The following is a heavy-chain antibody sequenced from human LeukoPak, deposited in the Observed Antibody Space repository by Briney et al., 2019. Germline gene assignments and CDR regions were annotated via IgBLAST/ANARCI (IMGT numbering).Heavy chain of an antibody. CDR3: ARIRSVGSSWYSGVFDP. CDR2: ISSSSSYI. D-gene: IGHD6-13*01. V-gene: IGHV3-21*01. Sequence: GGSLRLSCAAPGFTFSSYEMNWVRQAPGKGLEWVSSISSSSSYIYYADSVKGRFTISRDNAKNSLYLQMNSLRAEDTAVYYCARIRSVGSSWYSGVFDPWGQGTLVTVSS. CDR1: GFTFSSYE. J-gene: IGHJ5*02.